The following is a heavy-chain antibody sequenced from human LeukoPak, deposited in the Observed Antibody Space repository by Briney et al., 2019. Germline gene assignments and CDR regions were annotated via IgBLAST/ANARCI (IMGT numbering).Heavy chain of an antibody. CDR1: GFTFDDYT. Sequence: SGGSLRLSCAASGFTFDDYTMHWVRQAPGKGLDWVSLITWDGSGTYYADSVKGRFTISRDNSKNSLYLQMNCLRAEDTAFYYCAKDTGGYKGFDYWGQGTLVTVSS. CDR3: AKDTGGYKGFDY. V-gene: IGHV3-43*01. J-gene: IGHJ4*02. D-gene: IGHD5-24*01. CDR2: ITWDGSGT.